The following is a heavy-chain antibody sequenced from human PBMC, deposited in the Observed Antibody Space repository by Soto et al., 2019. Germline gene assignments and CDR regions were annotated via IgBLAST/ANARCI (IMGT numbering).Heavy chain of an antibody. J-gene: IGHJ5*02. CDR2: IKQDGSEK. D-gene: IGHD2-2*01. V-gene: IGHV3-7*03. CDR1: GFTFGSYW. Sequence: GGSLRLSCAASGFTFGSYWMSWVRQAPGKGLEWVANIKQDGSEKYYVDSVKGRFTISRDNAKNSLYLQMNSLRAEDTAVYYCARVESDIVVVPAGWFDPWGQGTLVTVSS. CDR3: ARVESDIVVVPAGWFDP.